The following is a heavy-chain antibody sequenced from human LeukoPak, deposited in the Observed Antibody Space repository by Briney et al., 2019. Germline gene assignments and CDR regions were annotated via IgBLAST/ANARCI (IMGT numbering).Heavy chain of an antibody. CDR1: GDSISSGGYS. V-gene: IGHV4-30-2*01. CDR2: IYHSGST. J-gene: IGHJ4*02. D-gene: IGHD3-22*01. Sequence: SETLSLTCAVSGDSISSGGYSWSWIRQPPGKGLEWIGYIYHSGSTYYNPSLKSRVTISVDRSKNQFSLKLSSVTAADTAVYYCARLALTMIARGYFDYWGQGTLVTVSS. CDR3: ARLALTMIARGYFDY.